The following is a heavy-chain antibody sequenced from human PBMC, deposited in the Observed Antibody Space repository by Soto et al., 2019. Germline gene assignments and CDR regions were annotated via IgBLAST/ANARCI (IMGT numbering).Heavy chain of an antibody. V-gene: IGHV3-30-3*01. CDR1: GFTFSSYA. J-gene: IGHJ4*02. Sequence: QVQLVESGGGVVQPGRSLRLSCAASGFTFSSYAMHWVRQAPGKGLEWVAVISYDGSNKYYADSVKGRFTISRDNSKNTLYLQMNSLRAEDTAVYYCARPQDDYVWGSYRHPPFDYWGQGTLVTVSS. CDR2: ISYDGSNK. D-gene: IGHD3-16*02. CDR3: ARPQDDYVWGSYRHPPFDY.